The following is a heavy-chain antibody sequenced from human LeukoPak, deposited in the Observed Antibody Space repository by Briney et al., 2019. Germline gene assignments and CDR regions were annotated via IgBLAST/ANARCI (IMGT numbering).Heavy chain of an antibody. V-gene: IGHV4-34*01. CDR2: INHSGGT. CDR1: GGSFSGYD. Sequence: SETLSLTCAVYGGSFSGYDWSWIRQPPGKGLEWIGEINHSGGTNYNPSLKSRVTISVDTSKNQFSLKLSSVTAADTAVYYCARAMGATPDYWGQGTLVTVSS. J-gene: IGHJ4*02. D-gene: IGHD1-26*01. CDR3: ARAMGATPDY.